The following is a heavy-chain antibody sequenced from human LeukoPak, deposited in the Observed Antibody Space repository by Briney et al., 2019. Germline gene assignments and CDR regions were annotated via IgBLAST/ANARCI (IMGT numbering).Heavy chain of an antibody. D-gene: IGHD3-10*01. V-gene: IGHV3-15*01. CDR1: GFTFSNAW. J-gene: IGHJ4*02. CDR2: IKSKTDGGTT. Sequence: GGSLRLSCAASGFTFSNAWMSWVRQAPGKGLEWVGRIKSKTDGGTTDYAAPVKGRFTISRDDSKNTLYLQMNSLKTEDTAVYYCTTPLWFGELRVYWGQGTLVTVSS. CDR3: TTPLWFGELRVY.